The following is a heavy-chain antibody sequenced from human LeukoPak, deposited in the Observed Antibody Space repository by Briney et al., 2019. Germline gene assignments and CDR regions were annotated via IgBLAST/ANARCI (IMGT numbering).Heavy chain of an antibody. CDR1: GFVLSSYE. CDR3: AREMIVVVITTFAFDI. CDR2: VDYSGDSP. V-gene: IGHV3-23*01. D-gene: IGHD3-22*01. Sequence: GGSLRLSCTGSGFVLSSYEMTWFRQAPGKGLGWVSSVDYSGDSPYYADSVKGRFTISRDNAKNSLYLQMNSLRAEDTAVYYCAREMIVVVITTFAFDIWGQGTMVTVSS. J-gene: IGHJ3*02.